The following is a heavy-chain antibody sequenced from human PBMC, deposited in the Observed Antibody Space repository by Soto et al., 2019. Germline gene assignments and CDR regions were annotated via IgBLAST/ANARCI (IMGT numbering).Heavy chain of an antibody. V-gene: IGHV3-15*01. Sequence: LRLSCAASGFTFSNAWMSWVRQAPGKGLEWVGRIKSKTDGGTTDYAAPVKGRFTISRDDSKNTLYLQMNSLKTEDTAVYYCTTVHVDIVESFPDYWAQRTLVTVSS. CDR2: IKSKTDGGTT. CDR3: TTVHVDIVESFPDY. CDR1: GFTFSNAW. D-gene: IGHD5-12*01. J-gene: IGHJ4*02.